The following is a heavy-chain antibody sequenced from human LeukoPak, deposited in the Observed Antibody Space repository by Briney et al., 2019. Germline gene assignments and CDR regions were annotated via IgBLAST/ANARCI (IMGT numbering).Heavy chain of an antibody. J-gene: IGHJ6*02. Sequence: PGGSLRLSCAASGFTFSSYAMHWVRPAPGKGLEWVSAISGSGGSTYYADSVKGRFTISRDNSKNTLYLQMNSLRAEDTAVYYCAKDRLDTAMGSGMDVWGQGTTVTVSS. CDR3: AKDRLDTAMGSGMDV. V-gene: IGHV3-23*01. CDR1: GFTFSSYA. D-gene: IGHD5-18*01. CDR2: ISGSGGST.